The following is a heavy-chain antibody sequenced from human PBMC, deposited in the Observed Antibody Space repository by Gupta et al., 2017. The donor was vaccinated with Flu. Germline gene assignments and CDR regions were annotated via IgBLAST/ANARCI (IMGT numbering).Heavy chain of an antibody. D-gene: IGHD2-2*01. Sequence: RWVRQAPGKGLQWVSVVYSGGLTYYEDSVKGRFTIYRDNFKNTVYLQMNSLRVEETAMYYCVRGRSSSTWLDPWGQGTLVTVSS. CDR3: VRGRSSSTWLDP. V-gene: IGHV3-53*01. CDR2: VYSGGLT. J-gene: IGHJ5*02.